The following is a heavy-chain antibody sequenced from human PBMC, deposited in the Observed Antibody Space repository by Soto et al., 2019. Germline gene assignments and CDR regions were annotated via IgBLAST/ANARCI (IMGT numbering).Heavy chain of an antibody. CDR2: INAYNGNT. J-gene: IGHJ4*02. Sequence: QVQLVQSGAEVKKPGASVKVSCKASGYTFINYGISWVRQARGQGLEWMGWINAYNGNTNYAQKLQGRVTMTTDTSTSTTFMEQRSLRSADTAVYYCARDPVAGTYFDYWGQGTLVTVSS. CDR3: ARDPVAGTYFDY. CDR1: GYTFINYG. V-gene: IGHV1-18*01. D-gene: IGHD6-19*01.